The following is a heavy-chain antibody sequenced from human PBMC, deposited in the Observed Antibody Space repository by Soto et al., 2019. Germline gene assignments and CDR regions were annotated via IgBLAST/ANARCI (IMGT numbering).Heavy chain of an antibody. CDR2: IRGSNGRI. CDR3: AKDFGDPYAFDI. Sequence: GGSLRLSCAAAGFHFSTYGMSWVSPAPGKGLEWISNIRGSNGRIDYADSVKGRFTISRDNSKNTLYLEMNSLRAEDTAVYYCAKDFGDPYAFDIWGQGAMVTVSS. D-gene: IGHD2-21*01. CDR1: GFHFSTYG. V-gene: IGHV3-23*01. J-gene: IGHJ3*02.